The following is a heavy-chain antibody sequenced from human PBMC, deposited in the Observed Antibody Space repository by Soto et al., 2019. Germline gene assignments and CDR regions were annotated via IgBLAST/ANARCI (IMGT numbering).Heavy chain of an antibody. CDR1: GFTFSSYG. J-gene: IGHJ4*02. V-gene: IGHV3-30*18. Sequence: GGSLRLSCAASGFTFSSYGMHWVLQAPGKGLEWVAVISYDGSNKYYADSVKGRFTISRDNSKNTLYLQMNSLRAEDTAVYYRAKDSWFGESTFDYWGQGTLVTVSS. CDR2: ISYDGSNK. CDR3: AKDSWFGESTFDY. D-gene: IGHD3-10*01.